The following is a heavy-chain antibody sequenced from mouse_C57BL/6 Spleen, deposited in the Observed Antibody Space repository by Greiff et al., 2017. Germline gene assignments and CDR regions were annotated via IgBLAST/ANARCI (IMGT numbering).Heavy chain of an antibody. V-gene: IGHV14-4*01. Sequence: EVQRVESGAELVRPGASVKLSCTASGFNIKDDYMHWVKQRPEQGLEWIGWIDPENGDTEYASKFQGKATITADTSSNTAYLQLSSLTSEDTAVYYCTTRWDVTWFAYWGQGTLVTVSA. CDR1: GFNIKDDY. CDR2: IDPENGDT. J-gene: IGHJ3*01. D-gene: IGHD4-1*01. CDR3: TTRWDVTWFAY.